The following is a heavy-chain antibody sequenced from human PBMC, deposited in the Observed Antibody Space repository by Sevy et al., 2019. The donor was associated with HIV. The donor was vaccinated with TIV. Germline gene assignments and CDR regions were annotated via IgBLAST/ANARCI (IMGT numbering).Heavy chain of an antibody. D-gene: IGHD2-2*01. Sequence: GGSLRLSCVASGFTFSKYSMSWVRQTPGKGLEWVSTLSFACGRINYADSVKGRFTMSRDDSRNTFYLQMDSLRAEDTDIYYCAREGCSKPHDYWGQGTLVTVSS. J-gene: IGHJ4*02. CDR2: LSFACGRI. CDR3: AREGCSKPHDY. CDR1: GFTFSKYS. V-gene: IGHV3-23*01.